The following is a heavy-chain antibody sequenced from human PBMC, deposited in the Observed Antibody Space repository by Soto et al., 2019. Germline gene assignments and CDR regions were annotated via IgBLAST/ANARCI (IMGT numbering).Heavy chain of an antibody. CDR1: GYTFSSYA. CDR2: INPNSGGT. V-gene: IGHV1-2*04. J-gene: IGHJ6*02. D-gene: IGHD5-12*01. CDR3: ARGGYSGYVWGYYYGMDV. Sequence: GASVKVSCKASGYTFSSYAIHWVRQAPGQRLEWMGWINPNSGGTNYAQKFQGWVTMTRDTSISTAYMELSRLRSDDTAVYYCARGGYSGYVWGYYYGMDVWGQGTTVTVSS.